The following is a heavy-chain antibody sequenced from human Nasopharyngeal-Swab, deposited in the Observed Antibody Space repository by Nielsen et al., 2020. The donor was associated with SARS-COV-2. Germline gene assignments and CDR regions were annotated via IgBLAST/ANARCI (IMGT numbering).Heavy chain of an antibody. CDR3: ARPTRLWFGELLSPDNYFDY. CDR2: IYPGDSDT. CDR1: GYSFSNYW. D-gene: IGHD3-10*01. Sequence: GESLKISCKGSGYSFSNYWIAWVRQMPGKGLEWMGIIYPGDSDTRYSPSFQGQVTISADKSISATYLQWSSLKASDTAMYYCARPTRLWFGELLSPDNYFDYWGRGTLVTVSS. V-gene: IGHV5-51*01. J-gene: IGHJ4*02.